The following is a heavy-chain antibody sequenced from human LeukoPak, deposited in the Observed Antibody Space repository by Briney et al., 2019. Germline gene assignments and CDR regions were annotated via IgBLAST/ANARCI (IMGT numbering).Heavy chain of an antibody. J-gene: IGHJ6*03. V-gene: IGHV5-51*01. CDR3: ARHSELSSSWYNIDYMDV. CDR2: IYPGDSDT. CDR1: GYSFTSYW. Sequence: AGESLKISCKGSGYSFTSYWIGWVRQMPGKGLEWMGIIYPGDSDTRYSPSFQGQVTISADKSISTAYLQWSSLKASDTAMYYCARHSELSSSWYNIDYMDVWGKGTTVTVSS. D-gene: IGHD6-13*01.